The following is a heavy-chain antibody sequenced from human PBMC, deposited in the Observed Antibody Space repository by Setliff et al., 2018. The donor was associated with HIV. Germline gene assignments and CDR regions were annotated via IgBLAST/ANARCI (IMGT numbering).Heavy chain of an antibody. Sequence: GESLTISCKASGYTFTDYWIGWVRQMPGKGLEWMAIIYPGDSDTRYSPSFQGQVTISADKSISTAYLQWSSLKASDTAMYYCASFHRREYMSASVTGAYWGQGTLVTVSS. CDR1: GYTFTDYW. V-gene: IGHV5-51*01. CDR2: IYPGDSDT. J-gene: IGHJ4*02. D-gene: IGHD6-13*01. CDR3: ASFHRREYMSASVTGAY.